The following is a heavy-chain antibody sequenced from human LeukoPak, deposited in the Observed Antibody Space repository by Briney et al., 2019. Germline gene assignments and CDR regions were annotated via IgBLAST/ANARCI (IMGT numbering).Heavy chain of an antibody. J-gene: IGHJ4*02. CDR3: AREEGYTYGYYFDS. Sequence: SGGSLRLSCAASGFTFSSYSMNWVRQAPGKGLECVSSISSSSSYIYYADSVKGRFTISRENAKNSLHLQMNILRAGDSAVYYCAREEGYTYGYYFDSWGQGTLVTVSP. CDR1: GFTFSSYS. V-gene: IGHV3-21*01. CDR2: ISSSSSYI. D-gene: IGHD5-18*01.